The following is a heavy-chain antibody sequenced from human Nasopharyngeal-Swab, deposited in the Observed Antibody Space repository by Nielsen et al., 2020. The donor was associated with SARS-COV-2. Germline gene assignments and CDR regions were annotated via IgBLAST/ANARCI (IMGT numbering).Heavy chain of an antibody. Sequence: GESLKISCAASGFSVGTNYMSWVRQAPGKGLEWVSVIYYDGTTYYADSVKGRFTISRDNSKNTLYLQMNSLRAEDTAVYYCAKTLLPTVTTWSFDYWGQGTLVTVSS. V-gene: IGHV3-53*01. J-gene: IGHJ4*02. CDR3: AKTLLPTVTTWSFDY. CDR2: IYYDGTT. D-gene: IGHD4-17*01. CDR1: GFSVGTNY.